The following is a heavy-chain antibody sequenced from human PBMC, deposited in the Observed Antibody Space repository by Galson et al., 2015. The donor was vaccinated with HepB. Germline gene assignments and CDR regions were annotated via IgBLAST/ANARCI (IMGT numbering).Heavy chain of an antibody. Sequence: SLRLSCAASGFTFSSYWMSWVRQAPGKGLEWVANIKQDGSEKYYVDSVKGRFTISRDNAKNSLYLQMNSLRAEDTAVYYCARGLDFDWLFSPYYYYGMDVWGQGTTVTVSS. V-gene: IGHV3-7*01. D-gene: IGHD3-9*01. CDR3: ARGLDFDWLFSPYYYYGMDV. J-gene: IGHJ6*02. CDR2: IKQDGSEK. CDR1: GFTFSSYW.